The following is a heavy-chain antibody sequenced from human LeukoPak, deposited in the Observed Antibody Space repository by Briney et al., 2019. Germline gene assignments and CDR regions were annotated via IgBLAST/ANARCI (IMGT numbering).Heavy chain of an antibody. D-gene: IGHD6-19*01. V-gene: IGHV1-8*01. J-gene: IGHJ4*02. CDR2: MNPNSGNT. Sequence: ASVKVSCKASGYTFTSHDINWVRQATGQGLEWLGWMNPNSGNTGYAQKFQGRVTMTRDTSISTAYMELTSLTSEDTAVYYCTRAPSGCVLCFDYWGQGTLVTVSS. CDR3: TRAPSGCVLCFDY. CDR1: GYTFTSHD.